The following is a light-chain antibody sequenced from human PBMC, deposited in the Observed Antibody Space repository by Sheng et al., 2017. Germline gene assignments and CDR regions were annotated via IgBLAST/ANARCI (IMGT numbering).Light chain of an antibody. CDR3: NSYADSNNVV. Sequence: QSALTQPASVSGSPGQSITISCTGTSSDVGGYNYVSWYQQHPGKAPKLMICDVSNRPSGVSNRFSGSKSGNTASLTISGLQAEDEADYYCNSYADSNNVVFGGGTKLTVL. CDR2: DVS. V-gene: IGLV2-14*03. J-gene: IGLJ2*01. CDR1: SSDVGGYNY.